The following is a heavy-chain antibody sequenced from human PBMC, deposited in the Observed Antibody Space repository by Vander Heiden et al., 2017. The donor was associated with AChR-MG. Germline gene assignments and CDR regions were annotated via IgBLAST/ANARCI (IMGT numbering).Heavy chain of an antibody. CDR3: ARDEGGSSSWYENWFDP. Sequence: QVQLMQSGAEVTKPGASVKVSCKASGYTFTGYYMPWVRQAPGQGLGWMGRINPNSGGTNYAQKFQGRVTMTRDTSISTAYMELSRLRSDDTAVYYCARDEGGSSSWYENWFDPWGQGTLVTVSS. CDR1: GYTFTGYY. D-gene: IGHD6-13*01. J-gene: IGHJ5*02. V-gene: IGHV1-2*06. CDR2: INPNSGGT.